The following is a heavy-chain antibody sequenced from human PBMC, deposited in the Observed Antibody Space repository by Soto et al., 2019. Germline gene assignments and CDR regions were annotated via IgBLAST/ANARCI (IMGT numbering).Heavy chain of an antibody. J-gene: IGHJ4*02. CDR1: GGSISSSTYY. V-gene: IGHV4-39*01. CDR3: ASLVIMLSYGRPYFDN. D-gene: IGHD2-8*01. Sequence: SETLSLTCSVSGGSISSSTYYWGWIRQPPGKGLEWNGTIYSGGSKFYNSTLKSRVAMSVDTSKNQFSLKLISVTAADTAVYYRASLVIMLSYGRPYFDNWGPGALVTVSS. CDR2: IYSGGSK.